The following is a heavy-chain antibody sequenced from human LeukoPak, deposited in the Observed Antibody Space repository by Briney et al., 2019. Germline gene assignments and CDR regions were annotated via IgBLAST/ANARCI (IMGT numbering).Heavy chain of an antibody. CDR3: AIMDCGGDCYWGY. CDR1: GYTFTSYY. Sequence: ASVKVSCKASGYTFTSYYMHWVRQAPGQGLEWMGIINPSSGSTSYAQKFQGRVTMTRDTSTSTVYMQLSSLRSEDTAIYYCAIMDCGGDCYWGYWGQGTLVTVSS. J-gene: IGHJ4*02. V-gene: IGHV1-46*01. D-gene: IGHD2-21*02. CDR2: INPSSGST.